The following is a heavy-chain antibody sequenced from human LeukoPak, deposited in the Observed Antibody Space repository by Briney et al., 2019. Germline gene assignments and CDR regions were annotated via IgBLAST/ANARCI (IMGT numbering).Heavy chain of an antibody. CDR3: ARPPRGYSFAYLY. CDR2: INTYSANT. V-gene: IGHV1-18*01. D-gene: IGHD5-18*01. CDR1: GYTFNNHD. J-gene: IGHJ4*02. Sequence: ASVKVSCKASGYTFNNHDINWVRQAPGRGLEWMGWINTYSANTNYAQEFQDRVIMTTDTSTSTAYMELRSLTYDDTAVYYCARPPRGYSFAYLYWGQGTLVTVSS.